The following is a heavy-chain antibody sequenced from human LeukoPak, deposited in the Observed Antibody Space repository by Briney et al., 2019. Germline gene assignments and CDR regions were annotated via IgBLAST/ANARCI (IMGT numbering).Heavy chain of an antibody. V-gene: IGHV3-48*02. Sequence: PGGSLRLSCAASGFTFRSYSMNWVRQAPGKGLEWVSFISGMSSTIYYADSVKGRFTISRDNAKNSVYLQMNSLRDEDTAVYYCAREHAPDYHYYYYGIDVWGQGTTVTVSS. J-gene: IGHJ6*02. CDR1: GFTFRSYS. CDR3: AREHAPDYHYYYYGIDV. D-gene: IGHD5-12*01. CDR2: ISGMSSTI.